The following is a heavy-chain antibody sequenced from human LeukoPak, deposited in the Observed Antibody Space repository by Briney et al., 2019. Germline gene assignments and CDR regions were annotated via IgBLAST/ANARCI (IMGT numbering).Heavy chain of an antibody. V-gene: IGHV3-23*01. J-gene: IGHJ4*02. CDR1: GFTFRSYP. CDR3: AKPEGYYDFWSGYLR. D-gene: IGHD3-3*01. Sequence: GGSLRLSCAASGFTFRSYPLSGFPQAPGKGREGFPLISGSGGSTYYADSVKGRFTISRDNSKNTLYLQMNSLRAEDTAVYYCAKPEGYYDFWSGYLRWGQGTLVTVSS. CDR2: ISGSGGST.